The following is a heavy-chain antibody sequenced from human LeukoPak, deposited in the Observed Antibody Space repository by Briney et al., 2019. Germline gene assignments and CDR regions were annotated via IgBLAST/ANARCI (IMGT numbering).Heavy chain of an antibody. CDR3: ARKRGVVVVAATWFDP. V-gene: IGHV1-8*01. CDR2: MNPNSGNT. Sequence: ASVKVSCKASGYTFTSYDINWVRQATGQGLEWMGWMNPNSGNTGYAQKFQGRVTMTRNTSISTAYMELSSLRSEDTAVYYCARKRGVVVVAATWFDPWGQGTLVTVSS. CDR1: GYTFTSYD. D-gene: IGHD2-15*01. J-gene: IGHJ5*02.